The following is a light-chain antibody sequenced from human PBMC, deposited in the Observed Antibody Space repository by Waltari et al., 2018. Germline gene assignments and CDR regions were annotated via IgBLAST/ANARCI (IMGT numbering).Light chain of an antibody. J-gene: IGKJ1*01. CDR1: QSVSRA. V-gene: IGKV3-20*01. CDR3: QHYVRLPAT. Sequence: EIVLTQSPGSLSSYPGERVTLSCRASQSVSRALAWYQQKPGQAPRLRIFGASNRATGIPDRFSCSGSETDFSLTISRLEPEDFAVYYCQHYVRLPATFGRGTKVEIK. CDR2: GAS.